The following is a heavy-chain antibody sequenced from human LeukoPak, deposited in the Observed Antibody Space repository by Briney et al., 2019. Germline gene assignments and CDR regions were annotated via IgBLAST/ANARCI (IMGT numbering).Heavy chain of an antibody. CDR2: INPNSGGT. CDR3: ARTRITMIVVVATKHAFDI. CDR1: GYTFTGYY. J-gene: IGHJ3*02. Sequence: GASVKVSCKASGYTFTGYYMHWVRQAPGQGLEWMGWINPNSGGTNYAHKFQDRLTMTRDTSISTAYMELSSLRSDDTAVYYCARTRITMIVVVATKHAFDIWGQGTMVTVSS. V-gene: IGHV1-2*02. D-gene: IGHD3-22*01.